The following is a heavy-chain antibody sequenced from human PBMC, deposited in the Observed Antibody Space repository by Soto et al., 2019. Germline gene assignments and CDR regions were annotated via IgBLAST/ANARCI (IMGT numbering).Heavy chain of an antibody. CDR2: FDPEDGET. J-gene: IGHJ4*02. CDR3: ATGYPRYFDWLLSY. Sequence: ASVKVSCKVFGYTLTELSMHWVRQAPGKGLEWMGGFDPEDGETIYAQKFQGRVTMTEDTSTDTAYMELSSLRSEDTAVYYCATGYPRYFDWLLSYWGQGTLVTVSS. CDR1: GYTLTELS. V-gene: IGHV1-24*01. D-gene: IGHD3-9*01.